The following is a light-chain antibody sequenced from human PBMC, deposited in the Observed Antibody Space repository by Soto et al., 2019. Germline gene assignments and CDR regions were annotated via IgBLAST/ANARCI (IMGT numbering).Light chain of an antibody. CDR1: SSNIGDNY. CDR2: DNH. J-gene: IGLJ2*01. CDR3: GTWDSSLSAVV. Sequence: QTVLTQPPSVSAAPGQKVTISCSGSSSNIGDNYVSWYQQLPGTAPKLLIYDNHIRPSGIPDRFSGSKSGTSATLGITGLQTGDEADYYCGTWDSSLSAVVFGGGTKVTVL. V-gene: IGLV1-51*01.